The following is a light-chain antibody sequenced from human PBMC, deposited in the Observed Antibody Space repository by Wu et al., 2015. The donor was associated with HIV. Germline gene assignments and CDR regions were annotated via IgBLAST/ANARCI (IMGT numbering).Light chain of an antibody. CDR1: QTVTNAY. J-gene: IGKJ2*03. V-gene: IGKV3-20*01. CDR3: QQYGSSPLYS. CDR2: GAT. Sequence: EVVLTQSPGTLSLSPGERATLSCRSSQTVTNAYLAWYQQKPGQAPRLLIYGATSRATGIPDRFSGSGSGPDFTLIISRLEPEDFAMYYCQQYGSSPLYSFGQGTKLEIK.